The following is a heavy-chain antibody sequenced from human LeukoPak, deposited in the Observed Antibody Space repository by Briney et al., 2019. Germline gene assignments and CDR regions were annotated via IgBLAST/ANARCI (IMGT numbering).Heavy chain of an antibody. D-gene: IGHD6-13*01. CDR1: GFTFSTYW. V-gene: IGHV3-7*01. J-gene: IGHJ4*02. CDR2: IKQDGSEK. Sequence: GGSLRLSCAASGFTFSTYWMSWVRQAPGKGLEWVANIKQDGSEKYYLDSVKGRFTISRDNAKNSLYLQMNGLRAEDTAVYFCTREAAAGIDYWGQGTLVTVSS. CDR3: TREAAAGIDY.